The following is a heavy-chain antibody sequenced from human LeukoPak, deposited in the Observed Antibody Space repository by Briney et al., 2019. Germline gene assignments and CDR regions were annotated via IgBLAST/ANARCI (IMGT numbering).Heavy chain of an antibody. J-gene: IGHJ6*02. Sequence: SVKVPCKASGFTFTSSAVQWVRQARGQRLEWIGWIVVGSGNTNYAQKFQERVTITRDMSTSTAYMELSSLRSEDTAVYYCAAGYRELSTGGMDVWGQGTTVTVSS. CDR1: GFTFTSSA. CDR2: IVVGSGNT. V-gene: IGHV1-58*01. D-gene: IGHD1-26*01. CDR3: AAGYRELSTGGMDV.